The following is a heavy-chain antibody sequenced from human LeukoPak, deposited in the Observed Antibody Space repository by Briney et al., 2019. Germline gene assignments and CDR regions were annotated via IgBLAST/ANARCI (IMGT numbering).Heavy chain of an antibody. D-gene: IGHD1-26*01. CDR3: ANPEWGTYLVGFDY. Sequence: GGSLRLSCAASGFTFSSSAMNWVRQAPGKGLEWVSAISISGDDTYYAESVKGRFTISRDNSKNTLYLRTNSLRAEDTAVYFCANPEWGTYLVGFDYWGQGTLVTVSS. V-gene: IGHV3-23*01. CDR2: ISISGDDT. CDR1: GFTFSSSA. J-gene: IGHJ4*02.